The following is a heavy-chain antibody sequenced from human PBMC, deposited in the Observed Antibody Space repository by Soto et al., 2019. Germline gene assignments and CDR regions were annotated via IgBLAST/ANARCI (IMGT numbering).Heavy chain of an antibody. D-gene: IGHD5-12*01. V-gene: IGHV4-59*01. CDR1: GGSISSYY. J-gene: IGHJ4*02. CDR2: IYYSGSP. Sequence: SETLSLTCTVSGGSISSYYWTWIRQPPGKGLEWIGYIYYSGSPNYNPSLKSRVSISVDTSKNQFSLKLSSVTAADTAVYYCARNRDGYNPYCFDYWGQGSLVTVSS. CDR3: ARNRDGYNPYCFDY.